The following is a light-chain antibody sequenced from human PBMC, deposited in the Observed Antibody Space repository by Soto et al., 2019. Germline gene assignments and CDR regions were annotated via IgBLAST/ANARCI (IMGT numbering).Light chain of an antibody. CDR1: QSVSSSY. CDR2: GAS. J-gene: IGKJ1*01. Sequence: EIVLTQSPGTLSLSPGERATLSCRASQSVSSSYLAWYQQKPGQAPRLLIYGASSRATGSPDRFSGSGSGTDFTLTISRLEPEDFAVYYCQQYGSSPSWPFGQGTKVEIK. V-gene: IGKV3-20*01. CDR3: QQYGSSPSWP.